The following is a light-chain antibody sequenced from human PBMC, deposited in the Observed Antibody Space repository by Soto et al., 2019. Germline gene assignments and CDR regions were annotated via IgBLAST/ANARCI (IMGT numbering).Light chain of an antibody. CDR2: DAS. CDR1: QSIGSW. V-gene: IGKV1-5*01. Sequence: DIQMTQSPSTLSASVGDRVTITCRASQSIGSWLAWYQQKPGKAPKLLIYDASSLESGVPSRFSGSGSGTEFTLTISSLQPDDFATYYCQQYSSYSRTFGQGTKVDI. J-gene: IGKJ1*01. CDR3: QQYSSYSRT.